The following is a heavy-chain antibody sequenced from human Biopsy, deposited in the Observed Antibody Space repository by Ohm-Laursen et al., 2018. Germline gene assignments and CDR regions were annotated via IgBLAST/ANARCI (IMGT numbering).Heavy chain of an antibody. V-gene: IGHV1-18*01. J-gene: IGHJ6*02. CDR1: GYSFNNYG. D-gene: IGHD3-10*01. CDR3: ARGGSGSGYYGMDV. CDR2: ISGYNGNT. Sequence: GSSVKGSCKTSGYSFNNYGINWVRQAPGQGLEWMGRISGYNGNTKYAQKFQGRVTMTTDTSTSAVYMEVRSLRSDDTAVYYCARGGSGSGYYGMDVWGQGTTVTVSS.